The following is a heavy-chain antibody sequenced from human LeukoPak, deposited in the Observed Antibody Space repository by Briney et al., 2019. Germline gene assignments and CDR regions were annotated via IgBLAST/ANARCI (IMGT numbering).Heavy chain of an antibody. J-gene: IGHJ4*02. CDR3: ARTPLNDFWSGYPRYYFDY. D-gene: IGHD3-3*01. CDR1: GGPISSYY. V-gene: IGHV4-4*07. CDR2: IYTSGST. Sequence: SETLSLTCTVSGGPISSYYWSWIRQPAGKGLEWIGRIYTSGSTNYNPSLKSRVTMSVDTSKNQFSLKLSSVIAADTAVYYCARTPLNDFWSGYPRYYFDYWGQGTLVTVSS.